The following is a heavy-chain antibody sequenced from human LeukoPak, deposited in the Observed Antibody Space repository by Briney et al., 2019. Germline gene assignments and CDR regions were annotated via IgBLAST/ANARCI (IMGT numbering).Heavy chain of an antibody. J-gene: IGHJ4*02. D-gene: IGHD3-9*01. CDR3: ARYGVPDWNYLDY. Sequence: ASVKVSCKASGYTFTGYYMNWVRQAPGQGPEWMGWINPNSGGTDYAQKFQGRVTMTRDTSISTAYMELSRLRSDDTAVYYCARYGVPDWNYLDYWGQGTLVTVSS. V-gene: IGHV1-2*02. CDR1: GYTFTGYY. CDR2: INPNSGGT.